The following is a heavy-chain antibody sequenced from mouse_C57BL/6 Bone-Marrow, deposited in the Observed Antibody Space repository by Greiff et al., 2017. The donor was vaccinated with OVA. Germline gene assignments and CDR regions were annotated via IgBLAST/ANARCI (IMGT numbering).Heavy chain of an antibody. CDR3: ARGPLLRYPAWFAY. CDR1: GYSITSGYY. V-gene: IGHV3-6*01. D-gene: IGHD1-1*01. J-gene: IGHJ3*01. CDR2: ISYDGSN. Sequence: EVQLQQSGPGLVKPSQSLSLTCSVTGYSITSGYYWNWIRQFPGNKLEWMGYISYDGSNNYNPSLKNRISITRDTSKNQFFLKLNSVTTEDTATYYCARGPLLRYPAWFAYWGQGTLVTVSA.